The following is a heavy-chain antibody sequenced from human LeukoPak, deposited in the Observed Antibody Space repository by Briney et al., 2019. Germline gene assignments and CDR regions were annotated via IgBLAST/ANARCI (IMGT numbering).Heavy chain of an antibody. Sequence: GASVKVSFKGSGGTFNSYATSWVRQAPGQGGEWMGGIIAIFGTANYAQKFQGRVTITADESTSTAYMELSSLRSEDTAVYYCARGYYYGSGSYSPLFDPWGQGTLVTVS. CDR2: IIAIFGTA. D-gene: IGHD3-10*01. V-gene: IGHV1-69*13. CDR1: GGTFNSYA. J-gene: IGHJ5*02. CDR3: ARGYYYGSGSYSPLFDP.